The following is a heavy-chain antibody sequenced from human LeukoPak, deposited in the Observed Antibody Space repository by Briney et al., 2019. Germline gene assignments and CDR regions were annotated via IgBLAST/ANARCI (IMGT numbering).Heavy chain of an antibody. CDR2: ISSSGGAI. J-gene: IGHJ6*02. CDR3: AKDLYSSSSYYYGMDV. CDR1: GFTFSDFY. V-gene: IGHV3-11*01. D-gene: IGHD6-13*01. Sequence: GGSLRLSCTASGFTFSDFYMTWIRQAPGKGLEWVSYISSSGGAIYNADSVKGRFTISRDNAKNSLYLQMNSLRAEDTALYYCAKDLYSSSSYYYGMDVWGQGTTVTVSS.